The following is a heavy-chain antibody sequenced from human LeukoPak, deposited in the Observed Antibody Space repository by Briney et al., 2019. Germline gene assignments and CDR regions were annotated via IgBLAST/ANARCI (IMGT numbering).Heavy chain of an antibody. CDR1: GYTFTSYD. J-gene: IGHJ5*02. Sequence: WASVKVSCKASGYTFTSYDINWVRQATGQGLEWMGWMNPKSGNTGYALKFQGRVTMTRNTFISTAYMELSSLRSDDTAMYYCARDGSGTDWAYYNWFDPWGQGTLVTVSS. D-gene: IGHD3-10*01. V-gene: IGHV1-8*01. CDR2: MNPKSGNT. CDR3: ARDGSGTDWAYYNWFDP.